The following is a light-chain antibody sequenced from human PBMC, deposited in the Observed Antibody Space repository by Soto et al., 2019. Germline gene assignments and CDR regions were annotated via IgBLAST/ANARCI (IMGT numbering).Light chain of an antibody. J-gene: IGLJ2*01. CDR3: QSYDSSSYVV. V-gene: IGLV1-40*01. Sequence: QSVLTQPPSVSGAPGQRVTISCTGSSSNIGAGYDVHWYQQLPGTAPKLLIYGNSNRPSGVPDRFSGSKSGTSASLAITGLQAEDAADYYCQSYDSSSYVVFGGGTKLTVL. CDR1: SSNIGAGYD. CDR2: GNS.